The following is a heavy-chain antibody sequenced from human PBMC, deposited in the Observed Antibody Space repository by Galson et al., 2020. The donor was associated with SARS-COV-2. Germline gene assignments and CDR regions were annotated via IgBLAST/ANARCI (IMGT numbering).Heavy chain of an antibody. CDR2: IYYSGST. Sequence: ASETLSLTCTVSGGSINTYYWSWIRQPPGKGLEWIGYIYYSGSTNYNPSLMSRVTISLDTSKSQFSLRLTSVTAADTAVYYCARVSTYGSGRLGSYYGMDVWGHGTTVTVSS. J-gene: IGHJ6*02. D-gene: IGHD3-10*01. CDR1: GGSINTYY. V-gene: IGHV4-59*01. CDR3: ARVSTYGSGRLGSYYGMDV.